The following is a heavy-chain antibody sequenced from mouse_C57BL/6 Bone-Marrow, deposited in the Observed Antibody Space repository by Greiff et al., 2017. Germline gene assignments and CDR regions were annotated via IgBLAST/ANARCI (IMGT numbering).Heavy chain of an antibody. J-gene: IGHJ3*01. D-gene: IGHD2-3*01. Sequence: QVQLQQSGAELVRPGASVKLSCKASGYTFTDYYINWVKQRPGQGLEWIARIYPGSGNTYYNEKFKGKATLTAEKSSSTAYMQLSSLTSEDSAVYFCARSDDGYWFAYWGQGTLVTVSA. CDR2: IYPGSGNT. V-gene: IGHV1-76*01. CDR1: GYTFTDYY. CDR3: ARSDDGYWFAY.